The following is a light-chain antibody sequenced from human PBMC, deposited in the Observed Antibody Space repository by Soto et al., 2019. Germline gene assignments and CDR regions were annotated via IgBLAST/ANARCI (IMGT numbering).Light chain of an antibody. CDR2: DAS. CDR1: HNIERW. V-gene: IGKV1-5*01. J-gene: IGKJ1*01. CDR3: QQFAISRT. Sequence: IQMTQSPSTLSASVGDRVTITCRASHNIERWMAWYQQKPGRAPSLLIFDASTLHSGVPSRFSGSGSGTDFTLTISSLQPDDFATYYCQQFAISRTFGQWTKVEVK.